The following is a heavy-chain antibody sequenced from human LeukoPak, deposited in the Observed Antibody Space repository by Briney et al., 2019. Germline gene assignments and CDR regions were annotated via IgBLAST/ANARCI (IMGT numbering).Heavy chain of an antibody. V-gene: IGHV4-59*01. CDR3: ASASLNIYAFDI. D-gene: IGHD2/OR15-2a*01. CDR2: IYFSGTT. J-gene: IGHJ3*02. Sequence: PSETLSLTCTVSGGSINNYYWSWIRQPRGKGLEWIGNIYFSGTTNYNPSLKSRVTILVDTSKNQFALRLSSVTAADTAVYYCASASLNIYAFDIWGQGTMVTVSS. CDR1: GGSINNYY.